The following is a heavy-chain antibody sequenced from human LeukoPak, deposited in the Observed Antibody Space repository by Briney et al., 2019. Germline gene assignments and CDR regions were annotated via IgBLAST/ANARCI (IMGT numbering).Heavy chain of an antibody. V-gene: IGHV4-38-2*02. CDR1: GYSIRSGYY. J-gene: IGHJ4*02. CDR2: IYHSGST. Sequence: SETLSLTCTVSGYSIRSGYYWGWIRQLPGKGLEWIGSIYHSGSTYYNPSLNSRVTISVDTSKNQFSLKQSSVTAADTAVYYCAREGYYGFWTPSYYFDYWGQGTLVTVSS. D-gene: IGHD3-3*01. CDR3: AREGYYGFWTPSYYFDY.